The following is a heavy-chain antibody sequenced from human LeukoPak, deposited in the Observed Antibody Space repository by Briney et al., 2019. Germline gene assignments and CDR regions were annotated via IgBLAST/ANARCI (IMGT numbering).Heavy chain of an antibody. Sequence: SQTLSLTCTVSGGSISSGGYYWSWIRQHPGKGLEWIGYIYYSGSTYYNPSLKSRVTISVDTSKNQFSLRLSSVTAADTAVYYCARMGSAVVTPRDAFDIWGQGTMVTVSS. CDR2: IYYSGST. D-gene: IGHD4-23*01. CDR1: GGSISSGGYY. V-gene: IGHV4-31*03. CDR3: ARMGSAVVTPRDAFDI. J-gene: IGHJ3*02.